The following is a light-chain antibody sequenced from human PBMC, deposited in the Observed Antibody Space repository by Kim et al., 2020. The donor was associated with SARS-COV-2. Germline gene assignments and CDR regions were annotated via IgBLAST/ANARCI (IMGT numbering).Light chain of an antibody. CDR1: SSNIGSNT. J-gene: IGLJ2*01. CDR2: SNN. Sequence: ELTQPPSASGTPGQRVTIPCSGSSSNIGSNTVNWYQQLPGTAPKLLIYSNNQRPSGVPDRFSGSKSGTSASLAISGLQSEDEADYYCAAWDDSRRVVFGGGTQLTVL. V-gene: IGLV1-44*01. CDR3: AAWDDSRRVV.